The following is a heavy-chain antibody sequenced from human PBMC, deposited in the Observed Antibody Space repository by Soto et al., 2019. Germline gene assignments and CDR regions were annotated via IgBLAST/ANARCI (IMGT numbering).Heavy chain of an antibody. CDR3: ANNIWGGAFDV. V-gene: IGHV3-23*01. J-gene: IGHJ3*01. CDR1: GFTFSSYA. Sequence: EEQLLEAGGGLVQPGGSLRLSCVASGFTFSSYAMSWVRQAPGKGLEWVSSIRGSGRSTSSADSVKGRFTISRDNSRNTLSLLMNNLRAADTAIYNCANNIWGGAFDVWGQGAVVTVSS. D-gene: IGHD3-16*01. CDR2: IRGSGRST.